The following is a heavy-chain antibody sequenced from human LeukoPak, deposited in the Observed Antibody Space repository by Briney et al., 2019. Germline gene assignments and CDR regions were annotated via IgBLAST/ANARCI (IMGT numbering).Heavy chain of an antibody. J-gene: IGHJ4*02. CDR1: GFTFSSYA. CDR3: ATENVHYYDSSDS. D-gene: IGHD3-22*01. CDR2: ISFDGSNK. V-gene: IGHV3-30-3*01. Sequence: PGGSLRLSCAASGFTFSSYAMLWVRQAPGKGLEWLAVISFDGSNKDYADSVRGRFTISRDSSKNTLYLQMNSLRAEDTAVYYCATENVHYYDSSDSWGQGTLVTVSS.